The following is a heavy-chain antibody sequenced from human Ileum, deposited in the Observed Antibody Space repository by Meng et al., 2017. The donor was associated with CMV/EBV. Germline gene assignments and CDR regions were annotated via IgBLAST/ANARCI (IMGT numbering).Heavy chain of an antibody. CDR2: IKPHSGDT. CDR1: GYTFTDYY. J-gene: IGHJ4*02. V-gene: IGHV1-2*02. Sequence: VQLAQSGTEVKKPGASVKVSCKASGYTFTDYYMHWVRQAPGQGLEWMGWIKPHSGDTKYEKKFQGRVTKTSDTSISTVYMELTRLTPDDTAIYYCAREIIMAARAFGYWGQGTLVTVSS. CDR3: AREIIMAARAFGY. D-gene: IGHD5-12*01.